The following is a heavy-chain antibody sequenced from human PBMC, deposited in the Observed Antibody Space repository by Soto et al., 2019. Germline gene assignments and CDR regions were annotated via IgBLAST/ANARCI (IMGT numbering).Heavy chain of an antibody. CDR2: IYYTGST. D-gene: IGHD5-12*01. V-gene: IGHV4-31*03. CDR1: GGSISGGRYF. Sequence: QVQLQESGPGLVKPSQTLSLTCTVSGGSISGGRYFWSWIRQHPGKGLEWIGYIYYTGSTYYNPSLEIRLRISVDTSGDHLSLRLTSVTAADTAVYYCAREAGGYGSADYWGQGTLGTVSS. CDR3: AREAGGYGSADY. J-gene: IGHJ4*02.